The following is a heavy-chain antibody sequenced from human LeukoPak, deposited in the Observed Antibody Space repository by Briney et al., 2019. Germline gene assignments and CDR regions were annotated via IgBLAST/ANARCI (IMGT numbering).Heavy chain of an antibody. CDR2: FDPEDGET. Sequence: ASVKVSCKVSGYTLTELSMHWVRQAPGKGLEWMGGFDPEDGETIYAQKLQGRVTMTTDTSTSTAYMELRSLRSEDTAVYYCATAARRRELLDTATDYWGQGTLVTVSS. CDR3: ATAARRRELLDTATDY. D-gene: IGHD1-26*01. V-gene: IGHV1-24*01. J-gene: IGHJ4*02. CDR1: GYTLTELS.